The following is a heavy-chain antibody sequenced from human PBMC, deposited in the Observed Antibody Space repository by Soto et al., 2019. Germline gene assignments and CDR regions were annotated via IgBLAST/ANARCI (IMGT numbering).Heavy chain of an antibody. D-gene: IGHD3-3*01. V-gene: IGHV2-5*01. CDR3: AHISYLEWLVKY. Sequence: QITLKESGPTLVKPTQTLTLTCTFSGFSLSTSGVGVGWIRQPPGKALEWLALIYWNDDKRYSPSLKSRLTITKDTSKNQVVLTMTNMDPVDTATYYCAHISYLEWLVKYWGQGTLVTVSS. J-gene: IGHJ4*02. CDR1: GFSLSTSGVG. CDR2: IYWNDDK.